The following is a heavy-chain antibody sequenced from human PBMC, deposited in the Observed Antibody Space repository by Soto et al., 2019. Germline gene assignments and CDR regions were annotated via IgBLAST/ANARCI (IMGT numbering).Heavy chain of an antibody. Sequence: QVQLVQSGAEVKKPGASVKVSCKASGDTYTSYGISWVRQAPGQVLEWMGWISAYNGNTHYAQKLHGRVTMTTDTSTSTAYMWLWSLRSDDTAGYYCARDRGRYALDYWGQVTLVTVSS. CDR2: ISAYNGNT. CDR3: ARDRGRYALDY. V-gene: IGHV1-18*01. J-gene: IGHJ4*02. CDR1: GDTYTSYG. D-gene: IGHD1-26*01.